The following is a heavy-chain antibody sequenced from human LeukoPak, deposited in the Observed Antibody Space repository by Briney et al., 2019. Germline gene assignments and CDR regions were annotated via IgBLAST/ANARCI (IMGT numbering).Heavy chain of an antibody. Sequence: GGSLRLSCAASGFTFSSYSMNWVRQAPGKGLEWVSYISSSSSTIYYADSVKGRFTTSRDNAKNSLYLQMNSLRDEDTAVYYCARDPSSAEDYYGSGIDYWGQGTLVTVSS. CDR2: ISSSSSTI. V-gene: IGHV3-48*02. J-gene: IGHJ4*02. CDR3: ARDPSSAEDYYGSGIDY. D-gene: IGHD3-10*01. CDR1: GFTFSSYS.